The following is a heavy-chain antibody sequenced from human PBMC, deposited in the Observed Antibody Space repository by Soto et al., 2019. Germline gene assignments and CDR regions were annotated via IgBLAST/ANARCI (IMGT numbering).Heavy chain of an antibody. Sequence: QVQLVQSGAEVKKPGSSVKVSCKASGGSFSTYGINWVRLAPGQGLEWMGGIIPKFGTTNYAQKFRGRVTITADESTNTAYMELHSLSSEDTAVYFCASALDPYYGGNSLSLDYWGQGTLVTVSS. CDR2: IIPKFGTT. V-gene: IGHV1-69*13. CDR1: GGSFSTYG. CDR3: ASALDPYYGGNSLSLDY. J-gene: IGHJ4*02. D-gene: IGHD4-17*01.